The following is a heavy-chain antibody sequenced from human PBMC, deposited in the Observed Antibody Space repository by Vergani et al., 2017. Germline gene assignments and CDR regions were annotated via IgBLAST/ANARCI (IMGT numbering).Heavy chain of an antibody. J-gene: IGHJ2*01. CDR3: ARVRGVEMATTQSGWYFEL. V-gene: IGHV1-69*01. D-gene: IGHD5-24*01. CDR2: IIPIFGTA. Sequence: QVQLVQSGAEVKKPGSSVKVSCKASGGTFSSYAISWVRQAPGQGLEWMGGIIPIFGTANYAQKFQGRVTITADESTSTAYMELSSLRSEGTAVYYCARVRGVEMATTQSGWYFELGGRGTLVTVYS. CDR1: GGTFSSYA.